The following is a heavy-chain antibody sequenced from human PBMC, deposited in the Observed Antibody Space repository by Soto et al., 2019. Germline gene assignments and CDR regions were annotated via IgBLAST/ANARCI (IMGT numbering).Heavy chain of an antibody. CDR2: ISFDGSSK. CDR1: GFSFNSFA. D-gene: IGHD2-15*01. CDR3: ARGDSGGPLGYCDY. Sequence: QVQLVESGGGVVQPGRSLILSCAVSGFSFNSFAMHWVRQAPGKVLEWVAVISFDGSSKYYADSVKGRFTISRDNSRNTLALQLNSLRGDDTAVYYWARGDSGGPLGYCDYWGQGTLVTVSS. V-gene: IGHV3-30-3*01. J-gene: IGHJ4*02.